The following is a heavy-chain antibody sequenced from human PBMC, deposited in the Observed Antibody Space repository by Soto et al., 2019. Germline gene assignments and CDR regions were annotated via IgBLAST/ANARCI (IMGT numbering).Heavy chain of an antibody. V-gene: IGHV4-61*08. CDR3: ARGYYTSWYWFDR. D-gene: IGHD6-13*01. J-gene: IGHJ2*01. CDR1: GGSVSTGVHY. Sequence: QVQLQESGPGLVKPSETLSLTCTVSVSGGSVSTGVHYWSWIRQPPGKGLEWIGYIYYSGSTNYNPSRKSRVPISVDTSKNQFSLKLTSVTAADTAVYYCARGYYTSWYWFDRWGRGTLVTVSS. CDR2: IYYSGST.